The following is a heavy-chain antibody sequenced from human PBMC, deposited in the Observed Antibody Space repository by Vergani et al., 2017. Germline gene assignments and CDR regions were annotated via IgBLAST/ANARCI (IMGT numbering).Heavy chain of an antibody. J-gene: IGHJ3*02. Sequence: QAQLVKSGAEVKNPGASVKVSCKASGGPFSSYATSWLRQALGQGLGWMGRIIPIFGTVNYAQKFLGRVRITADESTSTAYMVLSSLRSEDTAVYYCARVGYCSSTSCPDAFDIWGQGTMVTVSS. CDR1: GGPFSSYA. CDR3: ARVGYCSSTSCPDAFDI. CDR2: IIPIFGTV. V-gene: IGHV1-69*13. D-gene: IGHD2-2*01.